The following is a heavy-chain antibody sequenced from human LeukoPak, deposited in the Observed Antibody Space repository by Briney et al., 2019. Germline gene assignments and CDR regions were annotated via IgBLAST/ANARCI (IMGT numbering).Heavy chain of an antibody. Sequence: PGGSLRLSCAASGFTVSSNYMSWVRQAPGKGLEWVSVIYSGGSTYYADSVKGRFTISRDNSKNTLYLQMNSLRAEDTAVYYCASLVDTAMVDYWGQGTLVTVSS. D-gene: IGHD5-18*01. CDR2: IYSGGST. J-gene: IGHJ4*02. V-gene: IGHV3-66*01. CDR1: GFTVSSNY. CDR3: ASLVDTAMVDY.